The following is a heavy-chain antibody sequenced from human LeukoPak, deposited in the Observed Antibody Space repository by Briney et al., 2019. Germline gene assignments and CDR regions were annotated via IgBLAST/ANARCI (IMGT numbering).Heavy chain of an antibody. Sequence: GGSLRLSCAASGFTFSSYSMNWVRQAPGKGLEWVSSISSSSSYIHYADSVKGRFTISRDNAKNSLYLQMNSLRAEDTAVYYCVRGGGFCSGGSCYPPLDYWGQGTLVTVSS. CDR1: GFTFSSYS. J-gene: IGHJ4*02. CDR3: VRGGGFCSGGSCYPPLDY. V-gene: IGHV3-21*01. CDR2: ISSSSSYI. D-gene: IGHD2-15*01.